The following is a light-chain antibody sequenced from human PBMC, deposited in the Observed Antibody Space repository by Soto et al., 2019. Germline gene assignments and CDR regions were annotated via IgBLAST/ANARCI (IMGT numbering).Light chain of an antibody. CDR3: QQYNTYRT. Sequence: DIQMTQSPSTLSASVGDRVTITCRASQSISSWLAWYQQKPGKAPKLLIYKASNLESGVPSRFSGIGSGTEFTLTISSLQPDDFAAYDCQQYNTYRTFGHGTKVDSK. J-gene: IGKJ1*01. CDR1: QSISSW. CDR2: KAS. V-gene: IGKV1-5*03.